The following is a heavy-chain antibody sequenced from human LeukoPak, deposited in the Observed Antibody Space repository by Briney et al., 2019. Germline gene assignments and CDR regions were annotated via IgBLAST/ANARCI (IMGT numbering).Heavy chain of an antibody. CDR1: GFTVSSYF. J-gene: IGHJ3*02. CDR3: ARGGSSGNDYSSFDI. D-gene: IGHD5-12*01. CDR2: IHSGGST. Sequence: GGSLRLSCAASGFTVSSYFMSWVRQAPGKGLEWVSVIHSGGSTLYAGSVKGRFTISRHNSKNTLYLQVNSLRAEGTAVYFCARGGSSGNDYSSFDIWGQGTMVTVSS. V-gene: IGHV3-53*04.